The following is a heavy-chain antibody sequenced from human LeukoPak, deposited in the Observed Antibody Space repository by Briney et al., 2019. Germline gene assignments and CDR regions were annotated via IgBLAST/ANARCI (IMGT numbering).Heavy chain of an antibody. CDR2: INHSGST. J-gene: IGHJ5*02. CDR3: ARGHYYGSGSYYLTWFDP. CDR1: GGSFRGYY. Sequence: KPSEALSLTCAVYGGSFRGYYWSWIRQPPGKGLEWIGEINHSGSTNYNPSLKSRVTISVDTSKNQFSLKLSSVTAADTAVYYCARGHYYGSGSYYLTWFDPWGQGTLVTASS. D-gene: IGHD3-10*01. V-gene: IGHV4-34*01.